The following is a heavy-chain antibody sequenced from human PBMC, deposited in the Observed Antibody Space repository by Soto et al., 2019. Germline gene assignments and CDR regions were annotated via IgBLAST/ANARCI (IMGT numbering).Heavy chain of an antibody. J-gene: IGHJ6*02. Sequence: SETLSLTCTVAGGSISSSIYYWGWIRQPPGKGLEWIGSIYYSGSTYYNPSLKSRVTISVDTSKNQFSLKLSSVTAADTAVYYCARALYGMDVWGQGTTVTVSS. CDR3: ARALYGMDV. CDR2: IYYSGST. V-gene: IGHV4-39*01. CDR1: GGSISSSIYY.